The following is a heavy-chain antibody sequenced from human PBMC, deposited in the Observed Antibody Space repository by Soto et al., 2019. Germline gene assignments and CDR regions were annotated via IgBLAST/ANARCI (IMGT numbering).Heavy chain of an antibody. CDR1: GFFFSSYT. CDR3: ASEITVDGRAGY. J-gene: IGHJ4*02. CDR2: ISGNSGYI. Sequence: EVQLVESGGGLVKPGGSLRLSCAGSGFFFSSYTMNWVRQAPGKGLEWVSSISGNSGYIYYADSVKGRFTISRDNAKHSLFLQMKNLRAEDTAVYYCASEITVDGRAGYWGQGTLVTVSS. V-gene: IGHV3-21*01. D-gene: IGHD6-19*01.